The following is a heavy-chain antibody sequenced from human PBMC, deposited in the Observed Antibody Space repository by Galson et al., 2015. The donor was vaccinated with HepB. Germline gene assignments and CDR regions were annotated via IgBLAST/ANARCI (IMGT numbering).Heavy chain of an antibody. CDR2: ISSSSSTI. J-gene: IGHJ5*02. D-gene: IGHD2-15*01. Sequence: SLRLSCAASGFTFNNYSMNWVRQAPGKGLEWVSYISSSSSTIYYADSVRGRFTISRDNAKNSLYLQMNSVRAEDTAVYYCARGIVVVVAATPGSSWFDPWGQGTLVTVSS. V-gene: IGHV3-48*01. CDR1: GFTFNNYS. CDR3: ARGIVVVVAATPGSSWFDP.